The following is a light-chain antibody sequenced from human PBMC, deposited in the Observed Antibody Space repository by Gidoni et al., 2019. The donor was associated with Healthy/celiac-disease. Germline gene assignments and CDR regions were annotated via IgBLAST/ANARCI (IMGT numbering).Light chain of an antibody. Sequence: SVPTPPPSVSGAPGQRVTIPCTGSSSNIGAGYDVHWYQQLPGTAPKLLIYGNSKRPSGVPDRFSGSKSGTSASLAITGLQAEDEADYYCQSYDSSLSGYVFGTGTKVTVL. J-gene: IGLJ1*01. CDR1: SSNIGAGYD. CDR3: QSYDSSLSGYV. V-gene: IGLV1-40*01. CDR2: GNS.